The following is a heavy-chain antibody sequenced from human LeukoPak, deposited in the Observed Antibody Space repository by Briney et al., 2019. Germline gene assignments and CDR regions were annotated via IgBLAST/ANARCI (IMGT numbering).Heavy chain of an antibody. V-gene: IGHV4-39*07. CDR1: GGSISGSSYY. D-gene: IGHD3-10*01. CDR2: IYYSGST. J-gene: IGHJ4*02. CDR3: ARYYGSGTYYDYYFDY. Sequence: SETLSLTCTVSGGSISGSSYYWGWIRQPPGKGLEWIGSIYYSGSTYYNPSLKSRVTISVDTSKNQFSLKLSSVTAADTAVYYCARYYGSGTYYDYYFDYWGQGTLVTVSS.